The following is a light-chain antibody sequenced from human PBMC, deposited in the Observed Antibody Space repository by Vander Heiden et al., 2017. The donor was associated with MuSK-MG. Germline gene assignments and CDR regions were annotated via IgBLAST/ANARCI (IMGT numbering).Light chain of an antibody. V-gene: IGKV1D-12*01. CDR1: QGISSW. Sequence: DIQMTQSPSSVSASVGDRVTITCRASQGISSWLAWYQQIPGKAPKLLIYAASSLLSRVPSRSSRCPSGTDFTLTIISLLPADFATYSCCQAYSYRLTFGGGTKLXIK. CDR3: CQAYSYRLT. J-gene: IGKJ4*01. CDR2: AAS.